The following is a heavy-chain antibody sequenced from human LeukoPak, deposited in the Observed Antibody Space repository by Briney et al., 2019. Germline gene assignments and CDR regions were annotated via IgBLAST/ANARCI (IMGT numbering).Heavy chain of an antibody. Sequence: GGSLRLSCAGSGFTFSSYEMNWVRQAPGKGLEWVSYISSSGSTLYYADSVQGRFTISRDNAKNSLYLQMNSLRAEDTAVYYCAKDQEDIRPIENYGSGRNDAFDIWGQGTMVTVSS. CDR2: ISSSGSTL. J-gene: IGHJ3*02. CDR1: GFTFSSYE. CDR3: AKDQEDIRPIENYGSGRNDAFDI. V-gene: IGHV3-48*03. D-gene: IGHD3-10*01.